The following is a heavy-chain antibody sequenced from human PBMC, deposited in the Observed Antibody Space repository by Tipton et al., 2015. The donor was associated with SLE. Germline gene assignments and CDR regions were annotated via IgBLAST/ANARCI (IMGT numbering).Heavy chain of an antibody. CDR1: GGSISSYY. V-gene: IGHV4-59*12. J-gene: IGHJ5*02. CDR3: ATDLRAAGTYFDP. CDR2: IYYSGST. D-gene: IGHD6-13*01. Sequence: TLSLTCTVSGGSISSYYWSWIRQPPGKGLEWIGYIYYSGSTKSNPSLKSRVTISVDTSKNQFSLKLRSVTAADTAVYFCATDLRAAGTYFDPWGQGTLVTVSS.